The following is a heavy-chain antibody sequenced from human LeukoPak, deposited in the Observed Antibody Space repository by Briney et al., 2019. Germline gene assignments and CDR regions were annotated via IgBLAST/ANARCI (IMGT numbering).Heavy chain of an antibody. CDR2: MNPNSGNT. CDR3: ARIYYRRSDYHYYYMDV. CDR1: GYTFTSYD. V-gene: IGHV1-8*01. J-gene: IGHJ6*03. D-gene: IGHD3-10*01. Sequence: ASVKVSCKPSGYTFTSYDINWVRQAPGQGLEWVGWMNPNSGNTGSAQKVQGRITITMNTSISTAYMELSSLRSEDTAVYYCARIYYRRSDYHYYYMDVWGEGTTVTVSS.